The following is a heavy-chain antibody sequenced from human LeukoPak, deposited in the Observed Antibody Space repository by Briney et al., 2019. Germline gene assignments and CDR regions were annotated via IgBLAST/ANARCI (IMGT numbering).Heavy chain of an antibody. D-gene: IGHD6-19*01. CDR1: GFTFSPYT. V-gene: IGHV3-21*01. CDR2: ISSSSSFI. CDR3: ARVGSSGWYAY. Sequence: GGSLRLSCAASGFTFSPYTMNWVRQAPGKGLEWVSSISSSSSFIYYADSVKGRFTISRDNAKNSLYLQMHSLRAEDTAVYYCARVGSSGWYAYWGQGTLVTVSS. J-gene: IGHJ4*02.